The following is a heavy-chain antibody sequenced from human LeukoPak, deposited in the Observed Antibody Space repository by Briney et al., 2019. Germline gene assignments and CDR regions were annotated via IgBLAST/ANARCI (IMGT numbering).Heavy chain of an antibody. CDR2: FIRMFETS. CDR3: ARGHKDYYYYYMDV. CDR1: GGTFSKYA. V-gene: IGHV1-69*01. Sequence: ASVKVSCKASGGTFSKYAISWVRQAPGQGLEWMGGFIRMFETSHYAQKFQSRVTITADESTSTVYMELSSLRFEDTAVYYCARGHKDYYYYYMDVWGKGTPVTVSS. J-gene: IGHJ6*03.